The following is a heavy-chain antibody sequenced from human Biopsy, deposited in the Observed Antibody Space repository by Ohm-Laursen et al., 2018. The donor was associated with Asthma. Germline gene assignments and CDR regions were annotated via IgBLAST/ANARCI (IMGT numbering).Heavy chain of an antibody. CDR2: VNTGNGDT. V-gene: IGHV1-3*04. D-gene: IGHD3-9*01. Sequence: SVKVSCNASGYNFISFAIHWVRQAPGQRLEWMGWVNTGNGDTKYSQKFQGRATITRDTSASTAYMELRSLRSEDTATYYCARTYYDFLTGQVKDVFGVWGQGTMVTVSS. CDR1: GYNFISFA. J-gene: IGHJ3*01. CDR3: ARTYYDFLTGQVKDVFGV.